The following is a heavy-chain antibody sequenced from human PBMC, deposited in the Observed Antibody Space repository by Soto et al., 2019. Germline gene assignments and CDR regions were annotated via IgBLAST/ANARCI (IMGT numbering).Heavy chain of an antibody. V-gene: IGHV1-69*08. CDR1: GGTFSSYT. D-gene: IGHD6-13*01. CDR3: AREIDQAAAAALAY. CDR2: IIPILGIA. Sequence: QVQLVQSGAEVKKPGSSVKVSCKASGGTFSSYTISWVRQAPGQGLEWMGRIIPILGIANYAQKFQGRVTITADKSTSTAYMELSSLRSEDTAVYYCAREIDQAAAAALAYWGQGTLVTVSS. J-gene: IGHJ4*02.